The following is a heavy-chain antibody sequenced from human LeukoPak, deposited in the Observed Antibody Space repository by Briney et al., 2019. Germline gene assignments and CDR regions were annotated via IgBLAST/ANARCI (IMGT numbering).Heavy chain of an antibody. D-gene: IGHD2-2*01. CDR1: GGSFSGYY. J-gene: IGHJ5*02. V-gene: IGHV4-34*01. Sequence: ASETLSLTCAVYGGSFSGYYWSWIRQPPGKGLEWIGEINHSGSTNYNPSLKSRVTISVDTSKNQFSLKLSSVTAADTAVYYCARVVVVPAAIEGNWFDPWGQGTLVTVSS. CDR2: INHSGST. CDR3: ARVVVVPAAIEGNWFDP.